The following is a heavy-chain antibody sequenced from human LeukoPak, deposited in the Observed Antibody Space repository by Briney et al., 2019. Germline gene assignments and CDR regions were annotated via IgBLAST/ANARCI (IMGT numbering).Heavy chain of an antibody. J-gene: IGHJ5*02. CDR1: GYIFTSYG. CDR2: ISAYNGNT. V-gene: IGHV1-18*01. CDR3: VRVPVMMVGYNWFDP. D-gene: IGHD3-16*01. Sequence: ASVKVSCKASGYIFTSYGITWVRQAPGQGLEWMGWISAYNGNTNYAQKLQGRVTMTTDTSTSTAYMELRSLRSDDTAVYYCVRVPVMMVGYNWFDPWGQGTLVTVSS.